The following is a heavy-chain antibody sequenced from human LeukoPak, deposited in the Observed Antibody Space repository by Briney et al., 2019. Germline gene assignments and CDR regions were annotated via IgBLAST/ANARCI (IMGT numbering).Heavy chain of an antibody. CDR2: IYYSGST. D-gene: IGHD3-3*01. CDR1: GGSISSYY. Sequence: PSETLSLTCTVSGGSISSYYWSWIRQPPGKGLEWIGYIYYSGSTNYNPSLKSRVTISVDTSKNQFSLKLSPVTAADTAVYYCARGWGTYDFWSGYSSEPYWYFDLWGRGTLVTVSS. V-gene: IGHV4-59*01. CDR3: ARGWGTYDFWSGYSSEPYWYFDL. J-gene: IGHJ2*01.